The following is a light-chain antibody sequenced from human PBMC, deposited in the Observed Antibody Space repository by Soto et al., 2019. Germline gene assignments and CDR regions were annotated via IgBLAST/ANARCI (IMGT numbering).Light chain of an antibody. CDR1: SSDVGSYNL. CDR3: CSYAVSSTFWV. Sequence: QSALTQPASVSGSPGQSITISCTGTSSDVGSYNLVSWYQQHPGKAPKLMIYEGSKRPSGVSNRFSGSKSGNTAALTISGLQADDEADYYCCSYAVSSTFWVFGGGTKLTVL. V-gene: IGLV2-23*01. J-gene: IGLJ3*02. CDR2: EGS.